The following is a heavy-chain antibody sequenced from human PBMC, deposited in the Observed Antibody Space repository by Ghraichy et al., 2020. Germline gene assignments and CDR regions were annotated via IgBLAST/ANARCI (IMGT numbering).Heavy chain of an antibody. D-gene: IGHD6-25*01. J-gene: IGHJ5*02. CDR2: INQDGTER. Sequence: GESLNISCAASGFTFSNYWMSWVRQAPGKGLEWVANINQDGTERYYVDSVKGRFTISRDNAKKSLYLQMNSLGAEDTAVYYCASDGDSSGSTPWGQGTLVTVSS. CDR1: GFTFSNYW. CDR3: ASDGDSSGSTP. V-gene: IGHV3-7*03.